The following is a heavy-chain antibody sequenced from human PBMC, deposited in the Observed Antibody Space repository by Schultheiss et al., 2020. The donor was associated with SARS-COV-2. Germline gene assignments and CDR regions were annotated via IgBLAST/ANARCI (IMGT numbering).Heavy chain of an antibody. J-gene: IGHJ4*02. CDR3: AKDRDDPWVFDY. V-gene: IGHV3-30*18. CDR2: ISYDGSDT. CDR1: GFSFSGYW. D-gene: IGHD5-24*01. Sequence: GGSLRLSCVGSGFSFSGYWMHWVRQAPGKGLEWVAVISYDGSDTYQADSVRGRFTISRDNSKNTLYLQMNSLRAEDTAVYYCAKDRDDPWVFDYWGQGTLVTVSS.